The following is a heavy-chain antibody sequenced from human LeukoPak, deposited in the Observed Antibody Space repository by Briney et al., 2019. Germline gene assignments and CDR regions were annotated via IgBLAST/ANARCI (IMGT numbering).Heavy chain of an antibody. CDR2: VYYSGST. V-gene: IGHV4-59*01. D-gene: IGHD6-13*01. CDR3: ARGVRDVAAPLYYMDV. CDR1: GGSISNYY. Sequence: SETLSLTCTVSGGSISNYYWSWVRQPPGKGLEWIGYVYYSGSTNYNPSLRSRVTISVDTSKNQFSLKLSSVTAADTAVYYCARGVRDVAAPLYYMDVWGKGTTVTVSS. J-gene: IGHJ6*03.